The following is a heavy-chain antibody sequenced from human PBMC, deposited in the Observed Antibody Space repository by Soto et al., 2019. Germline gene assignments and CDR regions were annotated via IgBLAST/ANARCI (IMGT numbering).Heavy chain of an antibody. J-gene: IGHJ6*02. D-gene: IGHD1-26*01. V-gene: IGHV1-69*12. CDR1: GGTFSSYA. Sequence: QVQLVQSGAEVKKPGSSVKVSCEASGGTFSSYAINWVRQAPGQGLEWMGGIIPIFGTADYAQKFQGRVTITADESTTTAYMQLSSLRSEDTAVYYCASVAAKYYYYGMDVWGQGTTVTVSS. CDR3: ASVAAKYYYYGMDV. CDR2: IIPIFGTA.